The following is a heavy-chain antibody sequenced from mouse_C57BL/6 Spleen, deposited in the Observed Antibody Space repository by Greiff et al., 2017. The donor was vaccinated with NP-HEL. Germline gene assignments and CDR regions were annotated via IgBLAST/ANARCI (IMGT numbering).Heavy chain of an antibody. CDR1: GYTFTSYW. D-gene: IGHD2-4*01. Sequence: VQLQQPGAELVKPGASVKMSCKASGYTFTSYWITWVKQRPGQGLEWIGDIYPGSGSTKYNEKFKSKATLTVDTSSSTAYMQHSSLTSEDSAVYYCSRGNYDYGGAWFAYWGQGTLVTVSA. CDR3: SRGNYDYGGAWFAY. J-gene: IGHJ3*01. CDR2: IYPGSGST. V-gene: IGHV1-55*01.